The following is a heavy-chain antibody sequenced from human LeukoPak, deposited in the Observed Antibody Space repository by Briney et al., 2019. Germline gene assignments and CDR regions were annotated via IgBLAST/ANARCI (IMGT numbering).Heavy chain of an antibody. J-gene: IGHJ4*02. CDR3: ATSRRVRYFDWLSPYYFDY. CDR1: GGSISSSSYY. D-gene: IGHD3-9*01. V-gene: IGHV4-39*01. Sequence: PSETLSLTCTVSGGSISSSSYYWGWIRQPPGKGLEWIGSIYYSGSTYYNPSLKSRVTISVDTSKNQFSLKLSSVTAADTAVYYCATSRRVRYFDWLSPYYFDYWGQGTLVTVSS. CDR2: IYYSGST.